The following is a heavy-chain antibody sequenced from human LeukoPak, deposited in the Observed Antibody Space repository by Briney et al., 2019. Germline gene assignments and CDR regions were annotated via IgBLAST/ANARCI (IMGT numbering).Heavy chain of an antibody. V-gene: IGHV3-21*06. D-gene: IGHD2-21*01. CDR3: TRIASWGLTYYFDF. CDR2: ISGSGSSI. Sequence: KPGGSLRLSCAASGFTFSSYSMNWVRQAPGKGLEWVSSISGSGSSIYYADSLKGRFTISRDNAKSSLYLQMNSLRAEDTAVYFCTRIASWGLTYYFDFWGQGTLITVSS. CDR1: GFTFSSYS. J-gene: IGHJ4*02.